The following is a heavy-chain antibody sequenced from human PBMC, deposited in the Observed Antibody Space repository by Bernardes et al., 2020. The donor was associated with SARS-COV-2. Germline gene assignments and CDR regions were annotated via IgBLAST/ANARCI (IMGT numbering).Heavy chain of an antibody. J-gene: IGHJ6*02. CDR2: INHSGST. D-gene: IGHD6-19*01. CDR1: GESFTDYY. Sequence: LIRAVSGESFTDYYWSWIRQPPGTGLEWIGQINHSGSTNYNPSLKSRVTISVDTSKNQISLKVNSVTAADTAVYFCAKGRGNRSSGWGRYYYAMDVWGQGTTVTVS. CDR3: AKGRGNRSSGWGRYYYAMDV. V-gene: IGHV4-34*01.